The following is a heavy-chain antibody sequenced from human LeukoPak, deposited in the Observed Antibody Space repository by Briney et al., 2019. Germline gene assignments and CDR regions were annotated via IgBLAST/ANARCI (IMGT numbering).Heavy chain of an antibody. V-gene: IGHV1-69*06. J-gene: IGHJ4*02. CDR2: TIPIFGTA. D-gene: IGHD3-22*01. Sequence: ASVKVSCTASGYTFSSYGISWVRQAPGQGLEWMGGTIPIFGTANYAQKFQGRLTIIADKSTSTAYMELSSLRSEDTAVYYCARDSSDSSGYPGQFDYWGQGTLVTVSS. CDR3: ARDSSDSSGYPGQFDY. CDR1: GYTFSSYG.